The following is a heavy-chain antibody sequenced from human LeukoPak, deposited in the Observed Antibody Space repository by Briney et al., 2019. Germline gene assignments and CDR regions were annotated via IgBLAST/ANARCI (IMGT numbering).Heavy chain of an antibody. D-gene: IGHD2-2*01. Sequence: SETLSLTCAVYGGSISSYYWSWIRQPPGKGLEWIGYIYYSGSTNYNPSLKSRVTISVDTSKNQFSLKLSSVTAADTAVYYCARHRTSYYYYGMDVWGQGTTVTVSS. J-gene: IGHJ6*02. CDR3: ARHRTSYYYYGMDV. CDR2: IYYSGST. V-gene: IGHV4-59*08. CDR1: GGSISSYY.